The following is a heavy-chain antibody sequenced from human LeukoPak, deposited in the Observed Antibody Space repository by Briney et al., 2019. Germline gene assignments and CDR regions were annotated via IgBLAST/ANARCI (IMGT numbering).Heavy chain of an antibody. Sequence: PSETLSLTCTVSGGSIRSSYYYWGWIRQPPGKGLEWVGSIYDSGSTYYNPSLKSRVTISVDTSKNQFSLKLNSVTAADTAVYYCARHLSGSHKFDYWGQGTLVTVSS. V-gene: IGHV4-39*01. J-gene: IGHJ4*02. CDR1: GGSIRSSYYY. CDR2: IYDSGST. CDR3: ARHLSGSHKFDY. D-gene: IGHD1-26*01.